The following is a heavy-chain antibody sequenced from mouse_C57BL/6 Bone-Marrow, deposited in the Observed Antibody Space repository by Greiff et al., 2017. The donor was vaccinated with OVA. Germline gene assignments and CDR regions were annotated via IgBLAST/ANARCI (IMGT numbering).Heavy chain of an antibody. D-gene: IGHD2-5*01. V-gene: IGHV1-69*01. CDR1: GYTFTSYW. Sequence: QVQLQQPGAELVMPGASVKLSCKASGYTFTSYWMHWVKQRPGQGLEWIGEIDPSDSYTNYNQKFKGKSTLTVDKSSSTAYMPLSSLTSEDSAVYNCARKRSPSYYSNYVDDWGQGTTLTVSS. CDR3: ARKRSPSYYSNYVDD. J-gene: IGHJ2*01. CDR2: IDPSDSYT.